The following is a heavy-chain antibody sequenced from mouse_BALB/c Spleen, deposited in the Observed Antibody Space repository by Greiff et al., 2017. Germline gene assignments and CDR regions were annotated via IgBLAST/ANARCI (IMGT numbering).Heavy chain of an antibody. Sequence: DVQLQESGPGLVKPSQSLSLTCTVTGYSITSDYAWNWIRQFPGNKLEWMGYISYSGSTSYNPSLKSRISITRDTSKNQFFLQLNSVTTEDTATYYCARGELPAMDYWGQGTSVTVSS. D-gene: IGHD2-1*01. CDR1: GYSITSDYA. J-gene: IGHJ4*01. V-gene: IGHV3-2*02. CDR2: ISYSGST. CDR3: ARGELPAMDY.